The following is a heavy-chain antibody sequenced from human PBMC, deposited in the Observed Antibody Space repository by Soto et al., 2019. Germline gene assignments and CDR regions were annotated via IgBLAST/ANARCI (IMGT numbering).Heavy chain of an antibody. CDR1: GFTFSSYG. CDR2: IDSAAATI. D-gene: IGHD1-20*01. V-gene: IGHV3-48*03. Sequence: EVQLVESGGDLVQPGGSLRLSCAASGFTFSSYGMTWARQAPGMGLEWVAHIDSAAATIIYADSVRGRFTISRDNAKNSLYLQMNSLRVEDTAMYYCATDPDGIYDFDHWGQGILVTVSS. J-gene: IGHJ4*02. CDR3: ATDPDGIYDFDH.